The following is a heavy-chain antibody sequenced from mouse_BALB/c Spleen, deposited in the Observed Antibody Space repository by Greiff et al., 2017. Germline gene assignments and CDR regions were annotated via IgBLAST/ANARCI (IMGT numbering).Heavy chain of an antibody. J-gene: IGHJ4*01. V-gene: IGHV1-67*01. CDR3: ARSDGNYPLDYAMDY. CDR1: GYTFTDYA. Sequence: QVHVKQSGPELVRPGESVKISCKGSGYTFTDYAMHWVKQSHAKSLEWIGVISIYYDNTNYNQKFKGKATMTVDKSSSTAYMELARLTSEDSAIYYCARSDGNYPLDYAMDYWGQGTSVTVSS. CDR2: ISIYYDNT. D-gene: IGHD2-1*01.